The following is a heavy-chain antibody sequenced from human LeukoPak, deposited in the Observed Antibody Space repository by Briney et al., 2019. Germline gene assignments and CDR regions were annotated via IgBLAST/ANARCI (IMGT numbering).Heavy chain of an antibody. CDR3: ARGNIVGYSYGYLGFFDY. D-gene: IGHD5-18*01. V-gene: IGHV4-61*08. J-gene: IGHJ4*02. CDR1: GDPVNSGAYY. CDR2: IYHSGNT. Sequence: SETLSLTCTVSGDPVNSGAYYWSWIRQPPGRGLEWIGSIYHSGNTDYSPSLKSRVTISVDTSKNQFSLTLSSVTAADTAVYYCARGNIVGYSYGYLGFFDYWGQGTLVPVSS.